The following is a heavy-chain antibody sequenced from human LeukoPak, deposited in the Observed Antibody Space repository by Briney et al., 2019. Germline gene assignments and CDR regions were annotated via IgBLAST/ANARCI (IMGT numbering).Heavy chain of an antibody. CDR1: GFTFSSYA. V-gene: IGHV3-64*01. J-gene: IGHJ3*02. CDR2: ISGNGGST. CDR3: ARAVAGTYAFDI. D-gene: IGHD6-19*01. Sequence: PGGSLRLSCAASGFTFSSYAMHWVRQAPGKGLEYVSAISGNGGSTYYANSVKGRFTISRDNSKNTLYLQMGSLRAEDMAVYYCARAVAGTYAFDIWGQGTMVTVSS.